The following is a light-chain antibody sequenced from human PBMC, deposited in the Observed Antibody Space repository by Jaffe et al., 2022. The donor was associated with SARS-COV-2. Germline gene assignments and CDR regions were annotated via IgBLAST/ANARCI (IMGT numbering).Light chain of an antibody. CDR1: QSVSSN. CDR3: HQYNNWPYT. V-gene: IGKV3-15*01. J-gene: IGKJ2*01. Sequence: EIVMTQSPATLSVSPGERATLSCRASQSVSSNLAWYQQKPGQAPRLLIKGASTRATGVPVRFGGSGSGTEFTLTISSLQSEDFAFYYCHQYNNWPYTFGQGTKLEIK. CDR2: GAS.